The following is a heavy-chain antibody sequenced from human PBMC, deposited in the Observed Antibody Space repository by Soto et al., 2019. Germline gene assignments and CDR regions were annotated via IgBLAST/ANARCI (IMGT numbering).Heavy chain of an antibody. J-gene: IGHJ3*02. Sequence: QVQLVQSGAEVKKPGASVKVSCKASGYTFTGYYMHWVRQAPGQGLEWMGWINPNSGGTIYAQKFQGWVTMTRDTSISTAYMELSSLRSVDTAVYYCARGQTGDTVTDAFDIWGQGTMVTVSS. CDR3: ARGQTGDTVTDAFDI. CDR1: GYTFTGYY. D-gene: IGHD7-27*01. CDR2: INPNSGGT. V-gene: IGHV1-2*04.